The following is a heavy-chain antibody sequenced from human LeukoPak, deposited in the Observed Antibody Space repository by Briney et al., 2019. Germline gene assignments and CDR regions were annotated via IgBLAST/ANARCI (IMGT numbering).Heavy chain of an antibody. CDR3: AKGRLTTVISYLFDC. Sequence: GGSLRLSCAASGFTFASYAMSWVRQAPGKGLEWVSSISGSGGTTYYADSVKGRFTISRDKSQSTLYLQMNSLRADDTAVYYCAKGRLTTVISYLFDCWGQGTRVTVSS. J-gene: IGHJ4*02. D-gene: IGHD4-17*01. V-gene: IGHV3-23*01. CDR1: GFTFASYA. CDR2: ISGSGGTT.